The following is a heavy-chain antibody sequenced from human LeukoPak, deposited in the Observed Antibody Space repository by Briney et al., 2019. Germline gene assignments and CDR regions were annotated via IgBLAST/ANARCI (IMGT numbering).Heavy chain of an antibody. V-gene: IGHV4-39*07. J-gene: IGHJ3*02. CDR3: TKSDGYGLIRI. CDR2: IYYTGNT. D-gene: IGHD3-10*01. Sequence: GSLRLSCAASGFTFSSYSMNWVRQAPGKGLEWIGSIYYTGNTYYNASLKSRVTISVDTSKNQFSLKVISMTAADTAVYYCTKSDGYGLIRICGRGTMVTVSS. CDR1: GFTFSSYS.